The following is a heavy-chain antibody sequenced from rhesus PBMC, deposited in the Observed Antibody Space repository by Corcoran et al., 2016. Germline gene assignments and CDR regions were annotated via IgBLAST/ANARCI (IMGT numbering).Heavy chain of an antibody. D-gene: IGHD5-12*01. CDR3: TRDRGYSYRFDY. CDR1: GFTFSSYD. J-gene: IGHJ4*01. Sequence: DVQLVESGGGLVKPGGSLRLSCVASGFTFSSYDMHWVRQAPGKGLEWVSVISESGGTIYYVDAMKGRFTIPREKTKNSLLLQRHSLRAEDKAVYYCTRDRGYSYRFDYWGQGVLVTGSS. V-gene: IGHV3-100*02. CDR2: ISESGGTI.